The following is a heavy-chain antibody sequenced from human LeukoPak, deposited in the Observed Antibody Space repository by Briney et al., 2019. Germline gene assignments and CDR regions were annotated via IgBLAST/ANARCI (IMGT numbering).Heavy chain of an antibody. CDR1: GFTFSSYS. CDR2: ISSSSSTI. Sequence: GGSLRLSCAASGFTFSSYSMNWVRQAPGKGLEWVSYISSSSSTIYYTDSVKGRFTISRDNAKNSLYLQMNSLRAEDTAVYYCARDRMYSSSSLDYWGQGTLVTVSS. J-gene: IGHJ4*02. D-gene: IGHD6-6*01. CDR3: ARDRMYSSSSLDY. V-gene: IGHV3-48*04.